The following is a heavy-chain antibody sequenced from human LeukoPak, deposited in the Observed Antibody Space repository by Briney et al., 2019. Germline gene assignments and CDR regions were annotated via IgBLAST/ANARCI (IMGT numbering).Heavy chain of an antibody. Sequence: GGSLRLSCAASGFTFSSYAMNWVRQAPGKGLEWVSSISGSASSTYYADSVKGRFTISRDNAKNTLYLQMNSLRAEDTAVYYCARDGSTWSNWFDPWGQGALVTVSS. CDR2: ISGSASST. CDR3: ARDGSTWSNWFDP. D-gene: IGHD6-13*01. V-gene: IGHV3-23*01. CDR1: GFTFSSYA. J-gene: IGHJ5*02.